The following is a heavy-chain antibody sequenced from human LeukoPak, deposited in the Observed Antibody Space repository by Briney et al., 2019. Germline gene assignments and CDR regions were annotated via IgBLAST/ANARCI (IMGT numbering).Heavy chain of an antibody. CDR1: GGSFSGYY. Sequence: SETLSLTCAVYGGSFSGYYWSWIRQPPGKGLEWIGEINHSGSTNYNPSLKSRVTISVDTSKNQCSLKLSSVTAADTAVYYCARGKVLMVYAIIKYRWFDPWGQGTLVTVSS. CDR2: INHSGST. CDR3: ARGKVLMVYAIIKYRWFDP. D-gene: IGHD2-8*01. J-gene: IGHJ5*02. V-gene: IGHV4-34*01.